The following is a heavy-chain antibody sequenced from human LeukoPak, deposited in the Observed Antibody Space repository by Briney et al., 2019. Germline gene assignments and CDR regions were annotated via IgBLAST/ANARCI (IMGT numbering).Heavy chain of an antibody. CDR2: ISGSGGNT. D-gene: IGHD3-10*01. Sequence: GGSLRLSCAASGFTFSSYGMSWVRQAPGKGLEWVSSISGSGGNTYKADSVKGRFTISRDNSKNTMYLQMNSLRAEDTAVYYCASRGHVGSGTYSPYDYWGQGTLVTVSS. J-gene: IGHJ4*02. CDR3: ASRGHVGSGTYSPYDY. CDR1: GFTFSSYG. V-gene: IGHV3-23*01.